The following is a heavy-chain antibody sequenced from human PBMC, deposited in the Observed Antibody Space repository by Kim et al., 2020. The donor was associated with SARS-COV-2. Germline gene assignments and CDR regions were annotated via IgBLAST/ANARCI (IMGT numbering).Heavy chain of an antibody. D-gene: IGHD2-2*01. J-gene: IGHJ6*02. Sequence: GGSLRLSCAASGFTFSTCGMHWVRQAPGKGLEWVAAISYDVSNEFYADSVKGRFTISRDKSENRLFLQMDSLRAEDTAVYFCAKDANIVVPSYYYGIDVWGQGTAVTVSS. CDR1: GFTFSTCG. CDR2: ISYDVSNE. V-gene: IGHV3-30*18. CDR3: AKDANIVVPSYYYGIDV.